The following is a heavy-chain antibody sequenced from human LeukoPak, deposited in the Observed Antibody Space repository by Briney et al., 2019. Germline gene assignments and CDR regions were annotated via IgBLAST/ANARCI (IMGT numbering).Heavy chain of an antibody. CDR2: IYSDGNT. J-gene: IGHJ6*03. CDR3: AREGNYYYYMDV. V-gene: IGHV3-53*01. CDR1: GFVVSSNY. Sequence: PGGSLRLSCAASGFVVSSNYMSWVRQAPGKGLEWVSVIYSDGNTYYADSVKGRFTISRDNSKNTRYLQMNSLRAKDTAVYYCAREGNYYYYMDVWGKGTTVTVSS.